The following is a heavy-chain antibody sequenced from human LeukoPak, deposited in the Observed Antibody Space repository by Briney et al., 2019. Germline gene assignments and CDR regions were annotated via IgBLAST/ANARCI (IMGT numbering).Heavy chain of an antibody. V-gene: IGHV3-30*18. D-gene: IGHD6-19*01. CDR1: GFTFSSYG. CDR2: ISYDGSNR. Sequence: PGRSLRLSCAASGFTFSSYGMHWVRQAPGNRLQWAALISYDGSNRYYVDSVKGRFTISRDNSKNTLYLQMDSLRAEDTAVYYCAKDRRAGDDAFDIWGQGTMVTVSS. J-gene: IGHJ3*02. CDR3: AKDRRAGDDAFDI.